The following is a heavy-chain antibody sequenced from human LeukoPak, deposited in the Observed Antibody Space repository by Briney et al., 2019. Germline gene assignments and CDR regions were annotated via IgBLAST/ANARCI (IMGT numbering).Heavy chain of an antibody. J-gene: IGHJ4*02. D-gene: IGHD5-12*01. V-gene: IGHV4-61*02. CDR3: ARVSGYDWKAYDLDY. Sequence: SETLSLTCTVSGGSISSGSYYWSWIRQPAGKGLDWIGRIYTTGSTNYNPSLKSRVTISVDTSKNQFSLKLSSVTAADTAVYYCARVSGYDWKAYDLDYWGQGTLVTVSS. CDR1: GGSISSGSYY. CDR2: IYTTGST.